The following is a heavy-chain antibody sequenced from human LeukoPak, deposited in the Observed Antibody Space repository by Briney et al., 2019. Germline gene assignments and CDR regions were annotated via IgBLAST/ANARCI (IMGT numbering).Heavy chain of an antibody. D-gene: IGHD1-26*01. CDR2: IYYSGST. V-gene: IGHV4-59*08. J-gene: IGHJ4*02. CDR3: ARHVRATRGTFDY. CDR1: GGSISSYY. Sequence: SETLSLTCTVSGGSISSYYWSWIRQPPGKGLEWIGYIYYSGSTNYNPSLKGRVTISVDTSKNQFSLKLSSVTAADTAVYYCARHVRATRGTFDYWVQETLVTVSS.